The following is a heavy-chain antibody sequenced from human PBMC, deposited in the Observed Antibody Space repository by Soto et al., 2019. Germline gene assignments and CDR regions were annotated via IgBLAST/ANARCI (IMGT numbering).Heavy chain of an antibody. J-gene: IGHJ4*02. V-gene: IGHV4-59*01. CDR2: IHHSGST. CDR3: TRGDSSSWRPHFDY. CDR1: GGSISGYY. D-gene: IGHD6-13*01. Sequence: SETLSLTCTVSGGSISGYYWSWLRQPPGKGLEWIGFIHHSGSTNYNPSLKSRLTMSVDTSKNQFSLKLSSVTAADTAVYYCTRGDSSSWRPHFDYWGQGTLVTVSS.